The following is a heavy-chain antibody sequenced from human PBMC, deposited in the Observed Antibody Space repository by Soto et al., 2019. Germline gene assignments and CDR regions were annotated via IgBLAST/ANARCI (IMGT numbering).Heavy chain of an antibody. CDR3: ARDFNYYESIGYDY. CDR1: GYTFTSYA. D-gene: IGHD3-22*01. CDR2: INAGNGNT. V-gene: IGHV1-3*01. J-gene: IGHJ4*02. Sequence: GASVKVSCKASGYTFTSYAMHWVRQAPGQRLEWMGWINAGNGNTKYSQKFEGRVTITRDTSASTAYMELSSLRSEDTAVYYCARDFNYYESIGYDYWGQGTLVTVSS.